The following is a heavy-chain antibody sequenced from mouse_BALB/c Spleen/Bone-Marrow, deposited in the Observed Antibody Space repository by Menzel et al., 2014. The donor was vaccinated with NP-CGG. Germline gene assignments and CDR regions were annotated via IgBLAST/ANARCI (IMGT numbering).Heavy chain of an antibody. Sequence: VQLQQPGAELVKPGASAKLSCTASGFNIKDTYIHWVKRRPEQGLEWIGRIDPENGNIKYDPKFQVKATITADTSSNTAYLQLSSLTSEDTAVYYCTRRGFDFWGQGTTLTVSS. CDR3: TRRGFDF. CDR1: GFNIKDTY. V-gene: IGHV14-3*02. CDR2: IDPENGNI. J-gene: IGHJ2*01.